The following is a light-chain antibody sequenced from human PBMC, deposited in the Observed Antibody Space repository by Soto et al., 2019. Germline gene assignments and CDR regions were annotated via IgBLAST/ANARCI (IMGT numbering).Light chain of an antibody. CDR1: SSDVGGYNY. Sequence: QSALTQPPSASGSPGQSVTISCTGTSSDVGGYNYVSWYQQHPGKAPKLMIYEVSNRPSGVSNRFSGSKSGNTASLTISGLQAEDEADYYCSSYRSSNTLEVFGTGTKVTVL. CDR2: EVS. J-gene: IGLJ1*01. CDR3: SSYRSSNTLEV. V-gene: IGLV2-14*01.